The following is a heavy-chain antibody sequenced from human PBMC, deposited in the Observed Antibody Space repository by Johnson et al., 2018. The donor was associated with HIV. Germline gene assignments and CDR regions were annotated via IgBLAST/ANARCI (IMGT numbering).Heavy chain of an antibody. Sequence: VQLVESGGGLVKPGGSLRLSCAASGFTFNEYGMSWVRQAPGKGLEWVGRIKSKTDGGTTDYAAPVKGRFTISRDDSKNKLYLQMNSMKTEDTDVYYCTTDGYGGYSYGYGAVYIWGQGTMCTVSS. CDR3: TTDGYGGYSYGYGAVYI. D-gene: IGHD5-18*01. J-gene: IGHJ3*02. V-gene: IGHV3-15*01. CDR1: GFTFNEYG. CDR2: IKSKTDGGTT.